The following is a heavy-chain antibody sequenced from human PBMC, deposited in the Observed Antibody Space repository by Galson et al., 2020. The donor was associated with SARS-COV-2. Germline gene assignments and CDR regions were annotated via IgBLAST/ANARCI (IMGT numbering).Heavy chain of an antibody. J-gene: IGHJ4*02. D-gene: IGHD3-10*01. Sequence: SGPTLVKPTQTLTLTCTFSGFSLSTSGMRVSWIRQPPGKALEWLARIDWDDDKFYSTSLKTRLTISKDTSKNQVVLTMTNMDPVDTVTYYCSRTYCSGRSCDYGGQGTLVTVSS. V-gene: IGHV2-70*04. CDR2: IDWDDDK. CDR1: GFSLSTSGMR. CDR3: SRTYCSGRSCDY.